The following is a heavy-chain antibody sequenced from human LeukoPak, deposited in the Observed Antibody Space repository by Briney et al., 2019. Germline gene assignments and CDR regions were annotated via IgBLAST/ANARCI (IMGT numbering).Heavy chain of an antibody. D-gene: IGHD4-17*01. CDR3: ARGQGTTRPPSFDY. V-gene: IGHV1-8*01. Sequence: ASVKVSFKASGYAFTSYDINWVRQATGQGLEWMGWMNPNSGNTGYAQKFQGRVTMTRNTSISTAYVELSSLRSEDTAVYYCARGQGTTRPPSFDYWGQGTLVTVSS. CDR2: MNPNSGNT. J-gene: IGHJ4*02. CDR1: GYAFTSYD.